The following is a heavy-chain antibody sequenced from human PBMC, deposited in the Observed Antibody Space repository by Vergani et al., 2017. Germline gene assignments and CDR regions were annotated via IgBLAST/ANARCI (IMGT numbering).Heavy chain of an antibody. Sequence: QVQLVQSGAEVKKPGASVKVSCKASGYTFTSYGISWVRQAPGQGLEWMGWISAYNGNTNYAQKLQGRVTMTTDTSTSTAYMELRSLRSDDTAVYYCARDLGDIVVVPAAINWFAPWGQGTLVTVYS. CDR1: GYTFTSYG. CDR3: ARDLGDIVVVPAAINWFAP. CDR2: ISAYNGNT. J-gene: IGHJ5*02. V-gene: IGHV1-18*01. D-gene: IGHD2-2*01.